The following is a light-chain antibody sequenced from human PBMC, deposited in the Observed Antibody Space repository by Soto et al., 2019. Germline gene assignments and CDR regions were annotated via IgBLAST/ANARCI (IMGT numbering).Light chain of an antibody. CDR2: DTS. Sequence: EIVLTQSPATLSLSPVERAPLSXXASQSVSSSSLAWYQQKPGQAPRXLIYDTSSRATGIPDRFSGSGSGTDFTLTISRLEPEDFAVYYCQQYVSSPLTFGGGTKVDI. CDR3: QQYVSSPLT. CDR1: QSVSSSS. V-gene: IGKV3-20*01. J-gene: IGKJ4*01.